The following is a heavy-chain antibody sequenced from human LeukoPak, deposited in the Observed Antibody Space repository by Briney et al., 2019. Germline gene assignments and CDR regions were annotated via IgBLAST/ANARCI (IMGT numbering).Heavy chain of an antibody. CDR2: IIPIFGTA. D-gene: IGHD3-3*01. CDR1: GGTFSSYA. J-gene: IGHJ4*02. CDR3: AVIPRYDFWSITNYFDY. V-gene: IGHV1-69*13. Sequence: ASVKVSCTASGGTFSSYAISWVRQAPGQGLEWMGGIIPIFGTANYAQKFQGRVTITADESTSTAYMELSSLRSEDTAVYYCAVIPRYDFWSITNYFDYWGQGTLVTVSS.